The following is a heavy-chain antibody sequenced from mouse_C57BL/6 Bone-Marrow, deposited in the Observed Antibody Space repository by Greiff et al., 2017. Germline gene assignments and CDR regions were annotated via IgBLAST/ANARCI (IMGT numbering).Heavy chain of an antibody. Sequence: QVQLQQSGPGILQPSQTLSLTCSFSGFSLSTFGMGVGWIRQPSGKGLEWLAHIWWDDDKYYNPALKSRLTISKDTSKNQVFLKIANVDTADTATYYCARIRYYGSSPWFAYWGQGTLVTVSA. CDR3: ARIRYYGSSPWFAY. V-gene: IGHV8-8*01. CDR2: IWWDDDK. CDR1: GFSLSTFGMG. J-gene: IGHJ3*01. D-gene: IGHD1-1*01.